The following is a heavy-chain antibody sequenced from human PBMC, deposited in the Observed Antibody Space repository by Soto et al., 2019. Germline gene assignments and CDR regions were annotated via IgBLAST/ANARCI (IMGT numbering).Heavy chain of an antibody. CDR3: AKSLLFVDHAYMDV. V-gene: IGHV1-69*02. Sequence: QVQLVQSGAELKKPGSSVKVSCEASGGSSISYSFTWVRQAPGQGLEWMGRIIPIQGKANYALKFQDRVTITADRSTRTAYMELRTLRPEDTAVYYCAKSLLFVDHAYMDVWGKGTTVTVSS. CDR1: GGSSISYS. D-gene: IGHD2-21*01. CDR2: IIPIQGKA. J-gene: IGHJ6*03.